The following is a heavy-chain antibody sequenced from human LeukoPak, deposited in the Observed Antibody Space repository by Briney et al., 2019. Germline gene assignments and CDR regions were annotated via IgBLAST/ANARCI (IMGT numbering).Heavy chain of an antibody. Sequence: GGSLRLSCAASGFTLSTYIVNWVRQAPGKGLEWLASIRGRSSTIYYADSVKGRFTISSDNAKNALYLQMNRLRAEYTAVYYCARVLNQVTTYGSSGYYDSGAFDVWGLGTMVTVSS. D-gene: IGHD3-22*01. CDR2: IRGRSSTI. V-gene: IGHV3-48*04. CDR3: ARVLNQVTTYGSSGYYDSGAFDV. CDR1: GFTLSTYI. J-gene: IGHJ3*01.